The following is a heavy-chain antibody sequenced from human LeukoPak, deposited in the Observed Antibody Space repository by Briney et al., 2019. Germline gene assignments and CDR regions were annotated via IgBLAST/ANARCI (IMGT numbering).Heavy chain of an antibody. CDR2: INHSGST. V-gene: IGHV4-34*01. CDR3: ARRSENDYGPFDY. J-gene: IGHJ4*02. CDR1: GGSFSGYY. D-gene: IGHD4-17*01. Sequence: SETLSLTCAVYGGSFSGYYWSWIRQPPGKGLEWIGEINHSGSTNYNPSLKSRVTISVDTSKNQFSLKLRSVTAADTALYYCARRSENDYGPFDYWGQGTLVTVSS.